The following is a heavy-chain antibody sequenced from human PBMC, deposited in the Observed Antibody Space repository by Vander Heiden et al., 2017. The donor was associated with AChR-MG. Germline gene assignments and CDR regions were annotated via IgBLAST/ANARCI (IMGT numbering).Heavy chain of an antibody. D-gene: IGHD3-3*01. Sequence: EVQLLESGGGLVQPGGSLRLSCAASGFTFSSYAMSWLRQAPGKGLEWVSAISGSGGSTYYADSVKGRVTISRDNSKNTLYLQMNSLRAEETAVYYCAKPYYDFWSGYRANAFDIWGQGTMVTASS. CDR2: ISGSGGST. CDR1: GFTFSSYA. J-gene: IGHJ3*02. V-gene: IGHV3-23*01. CDR3: AKPYYDFWSGYRANAFDI.